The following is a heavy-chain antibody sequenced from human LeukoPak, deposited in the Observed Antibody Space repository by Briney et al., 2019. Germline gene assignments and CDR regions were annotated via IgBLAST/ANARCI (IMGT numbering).Heavy chain of an antibody. D-gene: IGHD6-13*01. Sequence: SETLSLTCAVSGGSISSYYWSWIRQPPGKGLEWIGYIYYSGSTNYNPSLKSRVTISVDTSKNQFSLKLSSVTAADTAVYYCARGRYSSTPRGAFDIWGQGTMVTVSP. CDR1: GGSISSYY. CDR2: IYYSGST. V-gene: IGHV4-59*01. J-gene: IGHJ3*02. CDR3: ARGRYSSTPRGAFDI.